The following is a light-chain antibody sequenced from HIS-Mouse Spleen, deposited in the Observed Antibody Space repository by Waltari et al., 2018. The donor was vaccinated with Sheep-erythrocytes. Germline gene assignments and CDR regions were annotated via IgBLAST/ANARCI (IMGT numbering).Light chain of an antibody. J-gene: IGLJ3*02. Sequence: QSALTQPAPASGSPGQSITISCPGTSSDGGSYNLVSWYQQHPGKAPKLMIFEGSTRPSGVSNRFSGSKSGNTASLTISGLQAEDEADYYCCSYAGSSTWVFGGGTKLTVL. CDR1: SSDGGSYNL. V-gene: IGLV2-23*01. CDR3: CSYAGSSTWV. CDR2: EGS.